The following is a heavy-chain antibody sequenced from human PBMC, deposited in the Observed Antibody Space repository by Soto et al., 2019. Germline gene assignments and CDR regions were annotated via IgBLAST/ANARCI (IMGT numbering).Heavy chain of an antibody. J-gene: IGHJ5*02. CDR2: IYHIGST. D-gene: IGHD2-2*01. Sequence: QLQLQESGSGLVKPSQTLSLTCAVSGGSISSGGYSWSWIRQPPGKGLEWIGYIYHIGSTSYNPSXXXXXXXXVXXXXXXXXXXXXXVTXXXXXXXXCARVPDRWGQGTLVTVSS. CDR3: ARVPDR. CDR1: GGSISSGGYS. V-gene: IGHV4-30-2*01.